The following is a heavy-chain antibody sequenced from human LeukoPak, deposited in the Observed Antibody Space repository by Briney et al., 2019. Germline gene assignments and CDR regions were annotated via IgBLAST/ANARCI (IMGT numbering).Heavy chain of an antibody. J-gene: IGHJ4*02. CDR2: ISGSSGPT. Sequence: TGGSLRLSCAASGFTFSSYAMSWVRQAPGKGLEWVSAISGSSGPTHYADSVKDRFTISRDNSKNTLYLQMNSLRAEDTAVYYCARGAMITFGGVIVIKYYFDYWGQGTLVTVSS. CDR3: ARGAMITFGGVIVIKYYFDY. V-gene: IGHV3-23*01. D-gene: IGHD3-16*02. CDR1: GFTFSSYA.